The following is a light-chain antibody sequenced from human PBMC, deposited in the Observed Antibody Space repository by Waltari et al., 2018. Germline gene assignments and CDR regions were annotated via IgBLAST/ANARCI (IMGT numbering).Light chain of an antibody. J-gene: IGLJ2*01. CDR1: SSDVGDY. Sequence: QSALTQPPSASGSPGQAVAISCTGTSSDVGDYVSWYQQHPGKAPKLVISEVTKRPSGVPDRFSGSKSGSTASLTVSGLQAEDEADYYCSSYAGNNNLVFGGGTKLTVL. CDR3: SSYAGNNNLV. CDR2: EVT. V-gene: IGLV2-8*01.